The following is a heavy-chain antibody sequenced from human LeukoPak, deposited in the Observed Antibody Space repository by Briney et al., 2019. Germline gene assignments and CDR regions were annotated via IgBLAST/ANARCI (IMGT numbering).Heavy chain of an antibody. Sequence: PSGTLSLTCAVSGGSISSSNWWSWVRQPPGKGLEWIGEIYHSGSTYYNPSLRSRVTISLDTSKKQLSLKLSSVTAADTAVYYCARHNGGGVGSYVAPGPPDYFDYWGQGNLVTVST. V-gene: IGHV4-4*02. D-gene: IGHD1-26*01. CDR1: GGSISSSNW. J-gene: IGHJ4*02. CDR3: ARHNGGGVGSYVAPGPPDYFDY. CDR2: IYHSGST.